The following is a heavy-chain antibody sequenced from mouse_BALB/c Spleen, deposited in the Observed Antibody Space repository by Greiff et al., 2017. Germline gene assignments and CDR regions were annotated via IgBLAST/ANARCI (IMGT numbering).Heavy chain of an antibody. D-gene: IGHD2-1*01. CDR2: IYPGNSDT. CDR1: GYSFTSYW. V-gene: IGHV1-5*01. CDR3: TKGNGNYFYAMDY. Sequence: DVQLQESGTVLARPGASVKMSCKASGYSFTSYWMHWVKQRPGQGLEWIGAIYPGNSDTSYNQKFKGKAKLTAVTSASTAYMELSSLTNEDSAVYYCTKGNGNYFYAMDYWGQGTSVTVSS. J-gene: IGHJ4*01.